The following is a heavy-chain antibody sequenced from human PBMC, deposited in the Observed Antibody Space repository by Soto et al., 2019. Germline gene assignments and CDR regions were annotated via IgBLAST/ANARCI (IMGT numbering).Heavy chain of an antibody. CDR1: GYTFISYG. Sequence: HVQLVQSGAEVKKPGASLKVSCKASGYTFISYGVSWVRQAPGQGLEWLGWISPYNGNTNYAQKFQGRITMTTDTSTSTVYIDLRSLRTDDTAVYYWARDQTKWLTDAFDILGQGTMVVVSS. V-gene: IGHV1-18*01. CDR3: ARDQTKWLTDAFDI. CDR2: ISPYNGNT. J-gene: IGHJ3*02. D-gene: IGHD5-12*01.